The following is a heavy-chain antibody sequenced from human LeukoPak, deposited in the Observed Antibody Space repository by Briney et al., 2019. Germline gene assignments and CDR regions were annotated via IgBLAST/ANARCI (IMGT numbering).Heavy chain of an antibody. V-gene: IGHV3-74*01. CDR1: GFTFSSYW. D-gene: IGHD5-12*01. J-gene: IGHJ4*02. CDR2: INSDGSST. CDR3: ARDGYIAATFTFDY. Sequence: PGRSLRLSCAASGFTFSSYWMHWVRQAPGKGLVWVSRINSDGSSTNSADSVKGRFTISRDNAKNTLYLQMNSLRAEDTAVYYCARDGYIAATFTFDYWGQGTLVTVSS.